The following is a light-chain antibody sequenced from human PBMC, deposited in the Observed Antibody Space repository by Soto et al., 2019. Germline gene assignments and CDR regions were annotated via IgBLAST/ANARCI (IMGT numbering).Light chain of an antibody. V-gene: IGKV1-9*01. J-gene: IGKJ4*01. CDR1: QDIYIY. Sequence: XQLTPSPSSXSASVVDRVAXTXRASQDIYIYLAWYQQEPGKAPKLLIHAASTLQSGVPSRFSGSGSGTDFTLIISSLQPEDFATYYCQQVYAYPSTFGGGTKVDI. CDR3: QQVYAYPST. CDR2: AAS.